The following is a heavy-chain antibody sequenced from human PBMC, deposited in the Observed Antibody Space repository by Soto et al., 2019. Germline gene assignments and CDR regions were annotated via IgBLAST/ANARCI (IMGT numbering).Heavy chain of an antibody. CDR3: ARSDYYDSSGYPGPFDY. D-gene: IGHD3-22*01. CDR2: IDWDDDK. CDR1: GFSLSTSGMC. Sequence: SGPTLVNPTQTLTLTCTFSGFSLSTSGMCVSWILHPPGKALEWLALIDWDDDKYYSTSLKTRLTISKDTSKNQVVLTMTNMDPVDTATYYCARSDYYDSSGYPGPFDYWGQGTLVTVSS. V-gene: IGHV2-70*01. J-gene: IGHJ4*02.